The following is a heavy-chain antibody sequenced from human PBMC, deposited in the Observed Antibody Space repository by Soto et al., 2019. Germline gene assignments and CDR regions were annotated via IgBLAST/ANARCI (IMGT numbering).Heavy chain of an antibody. J-gene: IGHJ4*02. V-gene: IGHV3-30*18. CDR3: AKRRTTVTTDIDY. Sequence: PGGSLRLSCAASGFTFSSYGMHWVRQAPGKGLEWVAVISYDGSNKYYADSVKGRFTISRDNSKNTLYLQMNSLRAEDTAVYYCAKRRTTVTTDIDYCGQGTLVTVSS. CDR1: GFTFSSYG. CDR2: ISYDGSNK. D-gene: IGHD4-17*01.